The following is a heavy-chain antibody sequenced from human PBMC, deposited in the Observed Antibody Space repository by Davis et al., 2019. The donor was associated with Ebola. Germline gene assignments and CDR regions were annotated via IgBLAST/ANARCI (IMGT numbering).Heavy chain of an antibody. CDR3: ARDVGGRAGY. CDR1: GFTFSSYW. Sequence: GESLKISCAASGFTFSSYWMHWVRQTPGTGLVWVSNINGDATITNYADSVKGRFTISRDNAKNTLFLQMNSLRADDTAVYYCARDVGGRAGYWGQGTLVTVSS. J-gene: IGHJ4*02. CDR2: INGDATIT. V-gene: IGHV3-74*01.